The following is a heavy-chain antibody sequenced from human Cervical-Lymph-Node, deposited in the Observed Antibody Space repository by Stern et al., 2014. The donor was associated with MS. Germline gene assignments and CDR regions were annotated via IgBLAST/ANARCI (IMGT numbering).Heavy chain of an antibody. CDR3: ARIRREGRFIFDI. CDR1: GLSLSSFGTR. D-gene: IGHD3-3*01. J-gene: IGHJ3*02. Sequence: QVTLRESGPALVKPTQPLTLTCTLSGLSLSSFGTRVSWIRQPPGKAPEWLARIDWDDDKLYSTSLKTRLTISRDTSKNQVVLTMTNMDPVDTATYYCARIRREGRFIFDIWGQGTMVTVSS. CDR2: IDWDDDK. V-gene: IGHV2-70*04.